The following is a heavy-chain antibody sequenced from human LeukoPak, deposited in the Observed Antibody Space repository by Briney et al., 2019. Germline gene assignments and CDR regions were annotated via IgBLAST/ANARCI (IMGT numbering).Heavy chain of an antibody. CDR1: GGSISSSSYY. V-gene: IGHV4-39*07. J-gene: IGHJ4*02. Sequence: PSETLSLTCTVSGGSISSSSYYWGWIRQPPGKGLEWIGSIYYSGSTYYNPSLKNRVTISVDTSKNQFSLKLSSVTAADTAVYWCARSSGYYYGDFDYWGQGTLVTVSS. D-gene: IGHD3-22*01. CDR2: IYYSGST. CDR3: ARSSGYYYGDFDY.